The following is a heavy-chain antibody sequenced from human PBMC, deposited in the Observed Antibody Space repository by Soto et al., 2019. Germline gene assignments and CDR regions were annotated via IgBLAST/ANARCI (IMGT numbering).Heavy chain of an antibody. V-gene: IGHV4-59*01. D-gene: IGHD6-13*01. CDR1: GGSMRNYF. J-gene: IGHJ4*02. CDR3: AAGEASSRNLAPYYLDF. CDR2: IHYSGTT. Sequence: SETLSLTCTVSGGSMRNYFRTWIRQPPGKGLEWIGYIHYSGTTSFFPSYNPSLRSRVTISEDTSKNQFSLKLLSVTTADTAVYFCAAGEASSRNLAPYYLDFWGQGTLVTVSS.